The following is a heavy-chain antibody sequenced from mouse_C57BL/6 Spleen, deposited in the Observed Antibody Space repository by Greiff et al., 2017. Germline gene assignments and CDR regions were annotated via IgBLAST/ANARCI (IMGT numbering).Heavy chain of an antibody. CDR1: GYTFTDYN. J-gene: IGHJ2*01. V-gene: IGHV1-18*01. D-gene: IGHD2-4*01. Sequence: EVKLMESGPELVKPGASVKIPCKASGYTFTDYNMDWVKQSHGKSLEWIGDINPNNGGTIYNQKFKGKATLTVDKSSSTAYMELRSLTSEDTSVYYCARQARLEYYFDYWGQGTTLTVSS. CDR3: ARQARLEYYFDY. CDR2: INPNNGGT.